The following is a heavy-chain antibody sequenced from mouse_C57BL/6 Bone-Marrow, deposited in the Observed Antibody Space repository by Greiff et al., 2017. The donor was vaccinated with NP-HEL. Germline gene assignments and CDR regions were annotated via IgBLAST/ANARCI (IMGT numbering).Heavy chain of an antibody. Sequence: VQLVESGPGLVQPSQSLSITCTVSGFPFTPNGSPPFRPSPFPFLSFLLFILIFGSTDYNAAFISRLSISKDNSKSQVFFKMNSLQADDTAIYYCARNEDFAYWGQGTLVTVSA. CDR3: ARNEDFAY. V-gene: IGHV2-2*01. CDR2: ILIFGST. J-gene: IGHJ3*01. CDR1: GFPFTPNG.